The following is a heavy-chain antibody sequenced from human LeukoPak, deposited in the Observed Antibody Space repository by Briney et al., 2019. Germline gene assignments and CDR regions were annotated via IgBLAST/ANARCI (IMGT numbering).Heavy chain of an antibody. CDR3: ARDPIYSSGWYSLDY. J-gene: IGHJ4*02. CDR2: ISAYNGNT. Sequence: ASVKVSCKASGYTFTSYGISWARQAPGQGLEWMGWISAYNGNTNYAQKLQGRVTMTTDTSTSTAYMELRSLGSDDTAVYYCARDPIYSSGWYSLDYWGQGTLVTVSS. CDR1: GYTFTSYG. V-gene: IGHV1-18*01. D-gene: IGHD6-19*01.